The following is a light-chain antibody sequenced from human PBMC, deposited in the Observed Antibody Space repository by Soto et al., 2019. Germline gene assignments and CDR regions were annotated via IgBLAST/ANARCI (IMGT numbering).Light chain of an antibody. J-gene: IGLJ3*02. CDR3: QSYDSSLSGSV. V-gene: IGLV1-40*01. CDR2: GNN. Sequence: QSVLTQPPTVSGAPGQRVTISFTGSSSNIGAGYDVHWYQQLPGTAPKLLIYGNNNRPSGVPDRFSGSKSGTSASLAITGLQAEDEADYYCQSYDSSLSGSVFGGGTKLTVL. CDR1: SSNIGAGYD.